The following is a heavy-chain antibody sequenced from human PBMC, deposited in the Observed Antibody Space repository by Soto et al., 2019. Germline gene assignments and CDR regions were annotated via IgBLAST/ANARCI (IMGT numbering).Heavy chain of an antibody. CDR1: GGSINSSDW. D-gene: IGHD3-10*01. CDR2: IYHSGTT. J-gene: IGHJ5*02. Sequence: SETLSLTCAVSGGSINSSDWWNWVRQPPGKGLEWIGEIYHSGTTNYNPSLKSRVTISVDKSKNQFSLNLSSVTAADTAVYYCARAGAVLLWFGHWGQGTLVTVSS. CDR3: ARAGAVLLWFGH. V-gene: IGHV4-4*02.